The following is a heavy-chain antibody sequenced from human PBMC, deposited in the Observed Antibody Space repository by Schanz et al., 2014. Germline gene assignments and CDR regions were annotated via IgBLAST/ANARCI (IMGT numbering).Heavy chain of an antibody. CDR2: ISASGGNT. Sequence: EVQLVQSGGGLVQPGGSLRLSCAASGFTFSAYYMDWVRQAPGKGLEWLSVISASGGNTYYADSVKGRFTISRDNSKNTVYIQMNSLRAEDTAVYYCARGGPAYYFDDWGQGTLVTVSS. V-gene: IGHV3-66*01. CDR3: ARGGPAYYFDD. J-gene: IGHJ4*02. CDR1: GFTFSAYY.